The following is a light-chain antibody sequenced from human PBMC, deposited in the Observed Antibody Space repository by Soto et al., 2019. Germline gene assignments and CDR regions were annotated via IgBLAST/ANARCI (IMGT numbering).Light chain of an antibody. V-gene: IGKV4-1*01. J-gene: IGKJ4*01. Sequence: DIVLTQSPDSLAVSLGERATINCKSSQSVLFSSNSKNFIAWYQQRPGQSPRLLMYWASTRESGVPYRFSGSGSGTDFTLTINNLQAEDVAVYYCHQYYRPPLTFGGGTKVEIK. CDR1: QSVLFSSNSKNF. CDR3: HQYYRPPLT. CDR2: WAS.